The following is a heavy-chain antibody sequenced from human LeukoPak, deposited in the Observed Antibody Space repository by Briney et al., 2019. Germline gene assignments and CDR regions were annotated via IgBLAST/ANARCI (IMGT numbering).Heavy chain of an antibody. CDR1: GFTFSSYW. J-gene: IGHJ4*02. Sequence: GGSLRLSCAASGFTFSSYWMNWVRQAPGKGLVWVSRIASDGSSTTYADSVKGRFSISRDNAKNTLYLQMNSLRAEDTAVYYCAKAGAHWGQGTLVTVSS. CDR3: AKAGAH. V-gene: IGHV3-74*01. CDR2: IASDGSST.